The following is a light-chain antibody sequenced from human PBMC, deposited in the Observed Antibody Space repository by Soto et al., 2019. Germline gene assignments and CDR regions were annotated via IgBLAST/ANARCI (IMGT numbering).Light chain of an antibody. CDR2: SAS. Sequence: EVLMTQSPATLSVSPGERATLSCRASQAISKNLAWYQQRPGQAPRLLIYSASTRATGVPPRFSGSGSWTEFSLTISSLQSEDFAVYYCQQYNHWPPYTFGQGTKLEI. CDR1: QAISKN. CDR3: QQYNHWPPYT. V-gene: IGKV3-15*01. J-gene: IGKJ2*01.